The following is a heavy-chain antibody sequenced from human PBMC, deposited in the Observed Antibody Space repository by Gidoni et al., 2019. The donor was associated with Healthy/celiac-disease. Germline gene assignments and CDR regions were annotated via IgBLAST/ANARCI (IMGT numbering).Heavy chain of an antibody. V-gene: IGHV3-30*04. Sequence: QVQLAVSGGGVVQPGRSLRLSYAAYGFTFSSYAMHWVRQAPGKGLEWVAVISYDGSNKYHADSVKGRFTISRDNSKNTLYLQMNSLRAEDTAVYYCARESDSSPLFDYWGQGTLVTVSS. CDR1: GFTFSSYA. J-gene: IGHJ4*02. CDR3: ARESDSSPLFDY. D-gene: IGHD6-13*01. CDR2: ISYDGSNK.